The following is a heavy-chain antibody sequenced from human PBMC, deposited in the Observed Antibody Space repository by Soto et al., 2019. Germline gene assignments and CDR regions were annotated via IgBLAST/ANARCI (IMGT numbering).Heavy chain of an antibody. Sequence: QVQLVQSGAEVKKPGSSVKVSCKAPGGTFSIYAITWVRQAPGEGLEWMGGTIPIFGTANYAQKFQGRVTITADASTSTAYMEMSSLRSEDTAVYYCVRNLVGASYSTFDYWGQGTLVTVSS. CDR2: TIPIFGTA. CDR3: VRNLVGASYSTFDY. CDR1: GGTFSIYA. D-gene: IGHD1-26*01. J-gene: IGHJ4*02. V-gene: IGHV1-69*01.